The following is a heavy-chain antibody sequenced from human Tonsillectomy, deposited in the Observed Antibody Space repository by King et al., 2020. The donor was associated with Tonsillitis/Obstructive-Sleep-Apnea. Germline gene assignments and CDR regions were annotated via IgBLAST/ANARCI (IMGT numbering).Heavy chain of an antibody. D-gene: IGHD3-22*01. Sequence: QLVQSGAEVKKPGSSVKVSCKASGGTFSSYAISWVRQAPGQGLEWMGRIIPILGIANYAQKFQGRVTITADKSTSTAYMELSSLSSEDTAVYYWARARTLYDSSGYYYGPFDYWGQGTLVTVSS. CDR1: GGTFSSYA. J-gene: IGHJ4*02. CDR2: IIPILGIA. V-gene: IGHV1-69*04. CDR3: ARARTLYDSSGYYYGPFDY.